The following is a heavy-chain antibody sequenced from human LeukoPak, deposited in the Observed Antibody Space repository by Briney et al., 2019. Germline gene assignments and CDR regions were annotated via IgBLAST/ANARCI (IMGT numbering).Heavy chain of an antibody. CDR1: GFTFSSYS. V-gene: IGHV3-30*04. CDR2: ISYDGINK. Sequence: GGSLRLSCAASGFTFSSYSMHWVRQAPGKGLKWVAFISYDGINKYADSVKGRFTISRDNSKNTLYLQMNSLRAEDTAVYYCARFIAAPYYFDYWGRGTLVTVSS. D-gene: IGHD6-13*01. J-gene: IGHJ4*02. CDR3: ARFIAAPYYFDY.